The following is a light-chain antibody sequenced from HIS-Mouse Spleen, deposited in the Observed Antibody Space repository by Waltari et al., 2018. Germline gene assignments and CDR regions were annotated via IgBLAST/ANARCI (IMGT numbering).Light chain of an antibody. J-gene: IGKJ1*01. CDR1: QGSSSY. CDR3: QQLNSYPWT. V-gene: IGKV1-9*01. CDR2: AAC. Sequence: DIQLTQSPSFLSASVGARATITCRDSQGSSSYIAWYQQKPGKAPKLLIYAACTWQSGVPSSFSGRGSGTEFSLTISSLQPEDFATYDCQQLNSYPWTFGPGTKVEIK.